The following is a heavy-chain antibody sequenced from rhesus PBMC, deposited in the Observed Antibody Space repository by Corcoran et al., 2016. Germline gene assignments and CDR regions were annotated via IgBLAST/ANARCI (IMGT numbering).Heavy chain of an antibody. Sequence: QVQLQESGPAVVKPSETLSLTCAVSGGSISSSNWWSWIRQSPGKGLEWIGGIYGSGGSTEYNPSLKSRVTISKDTSKNQFSLKLSSVNAADTAVYYCARDHSTSTTCYAFYFDYWGQGVLVTVSS. D-gene: IGHD2-2*01. CDR3: ARDHSTSTTCYAFYFDY. V-gene: IGHV4-93*01. J-gene: IGHJ4*01. CDR1: GGSISSSNW. CDR2: IYGSGGST.